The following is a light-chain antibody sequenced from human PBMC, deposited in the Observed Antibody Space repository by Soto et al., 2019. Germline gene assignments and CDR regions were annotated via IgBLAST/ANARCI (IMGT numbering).Light chain of an antibody. CDR3: IQHLQSRT. J-gene: IGKJ1*01. V-gene: IGKV2-28*01. CDR2: LGS. Sequence: EMTQSPLSLPVTPGEPASISCRSTQMLMQSNGYSYLDWYLRKPGQSPQLLIYLGSSRASGVPDRFSGSGSGTDFTLKISRVEAEDVAVYYCIQHLQSRTFGQGTKVDIK. CDR1: QMLMQSNGYSY.